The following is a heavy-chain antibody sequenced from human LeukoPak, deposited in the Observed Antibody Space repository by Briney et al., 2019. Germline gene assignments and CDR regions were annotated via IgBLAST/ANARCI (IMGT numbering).Heavy chain of an antibody. V-gene: IGHV4-34*01. CDR2: INHSGST. CDR3: ATSTRSSGWYGTPVGYFDY. Sequence: SETLSLTCAVYGGSFSGYYWSWIRQPPGKGLEWIGEINHSGSTNYNPSLKSRVTISVDTSKNQFSLQLNSVTPEDTAVYYCATSTRSSGWYGTPVGYFDYWGQGTLVTVSS. D-gene: IGHD6-19*01. CDR1: GGSFSGYY. J-gene: IGHJ4*02.